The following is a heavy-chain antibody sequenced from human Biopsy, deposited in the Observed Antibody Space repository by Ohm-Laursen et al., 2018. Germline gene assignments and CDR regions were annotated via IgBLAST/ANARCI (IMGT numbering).Heavy chain of an antibody. Sequence: GSLRLSCAASGITGNDHYMSWVRQAPGKGLEWVSSLHDRGVTYYADSVKGRFTISGDNSKNTLYLQMNGLRAEDTAVYFCQGGHLPPGQFYGVDAWGQGTTVTVSS. CDR2: LHDRGVT. D-gene: IGHD3-16*01. CDR1: GITGNDHY. V-gene: IGHV3-53*01. J-gene: IGHJ6*02. CDR3: QGGHLPPGQFYGVDA.